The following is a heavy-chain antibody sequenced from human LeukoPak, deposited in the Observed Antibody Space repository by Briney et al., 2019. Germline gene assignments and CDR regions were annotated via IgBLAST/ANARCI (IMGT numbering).Heavy chain of an antibody. V-gene: IGHV3-21*01. CDR2: ISSSSGYI. CDR1: GFTLSSYS. CDR3: ARSGIVGAISAFDI. J-gene: IGHJ3*02. D-gene: IGHD1-26*01. Sequence: PGGSLRLSCAASGFTLSSYSMNWVRQAPGKGLEWVSSISSSSGYIYYADSVKGRFTISRDNAKNSLYLQMNSLRAEDTAVYYCARSGIVGAISAFDIWGQGTMVTVSS.